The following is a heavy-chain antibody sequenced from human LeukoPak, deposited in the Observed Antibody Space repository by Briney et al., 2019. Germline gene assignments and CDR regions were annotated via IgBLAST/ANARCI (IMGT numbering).Heavy chain of an antibody. CDR3: ARGYSSSWYSTFDY. D-gene: IGHD6-13*01. CDR1: GYTFTGYY. Sequence: GSVKVSCKASGYTFTGYYMHGVRQAPGQGLEWMGWINPNSGGTNYAQKFQGRVTMTRDTSISTAYMELSRLKSDDTAVYYCARGYSSSWYSTFDYWGQGTLVTVSS. V-gene: IGHV1-2*02. J-gene: IGHJ4*02. CDR2: INPNSGGT.